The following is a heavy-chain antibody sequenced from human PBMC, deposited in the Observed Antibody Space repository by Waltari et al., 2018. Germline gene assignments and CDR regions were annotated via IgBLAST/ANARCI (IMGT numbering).Heavy chain of an antibody. CDR3: ARLVMTTVTTGYFDY. Sequence: QVQLQESGPGLVKPSETLSLTCAVSGYSISSGYYWGWIRQPPGKGLEWIGSIYHSGRTYHNPSLKSRVTISVDTSKNQFSLKLSSVTAADTAVYYCARLVMTTVTTGYFDYWGQGTLVTVSS. D-gene: IGHD4-17*01. J-gene: IGHJ4*02. CDR2: IYHSGRT. V-gene: IGHV4-38-2*01. CDR1: GYSISSGYY.